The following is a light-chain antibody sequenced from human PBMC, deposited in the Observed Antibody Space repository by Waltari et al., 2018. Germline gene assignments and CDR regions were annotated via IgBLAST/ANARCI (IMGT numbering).Light chain of an antibody. CDR1: GSNLGAGHA. CDR2: GST. V-gene: IGLV1-40*01. J-gene: IGLJ3*02. CDR3: QSYDTTLSVV. Sequence: SVLTQPPSVSGAPGQRVTISCTGSGSNLGAGHAFHWYQQLPRAAPKLLIYGSTSRPLGVPDRFFGSTSGTSAFLAITGLQAEDEADYYCQSYDTTLSVVFGGGTKLTVL.